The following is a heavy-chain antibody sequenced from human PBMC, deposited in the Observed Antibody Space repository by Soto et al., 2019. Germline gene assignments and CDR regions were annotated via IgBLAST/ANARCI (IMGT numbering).Heavy chain of an antibody. CDR2: ISPYNGNT. V-gene: IGHV1-18*01. D-gene: IGHD2-15*01. CDR3: AREDGVGGNFYSPMDV. CDR1: GYTFTSYG. J-gene: IGHJ6*02. Sequence: GASVKVSCKASGYTFTSYGISWARQAPGQGLEWMGRISPYNGNTNYAQKFQGRVTMTTGTSTSTVYMELSSLRYEDTAVYYCAREDGVGGNFYSPMDVWGQGTTVTVSS.